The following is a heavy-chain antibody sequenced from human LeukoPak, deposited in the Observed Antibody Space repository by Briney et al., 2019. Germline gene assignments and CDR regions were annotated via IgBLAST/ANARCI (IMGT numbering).Heavy chain of an antibody. CDR1: GYPFTTNE. D-gene: IGHD1-14*01. CDR2: VHPNTGNT. CDR3: ARGPRNDP. V-gene: IGHV1-8*01. Sequence: GDSVKVSCKTSGYPFTTNEINWERQAAGQGLEWMGWVHPNTGNTAYAQRFQGRVTMTRDTSISTAYMELSSLTSNDTAVYFCARGPRNDPWGQGTLVTVSS. J-gene: IGHJ5*02.